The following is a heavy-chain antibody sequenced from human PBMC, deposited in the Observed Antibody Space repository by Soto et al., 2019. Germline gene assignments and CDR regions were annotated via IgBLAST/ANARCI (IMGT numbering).Heavy chain of an antibody. V-gene: IGHV4-39*01. J-gene: IGHJ4*02. CDR2: IYYRGNT. D-gene: IGHD3-9*01. CDR1: GDSINSDNSY. Sequence: QRKRQESGPGLVKHAENLSLTCSVSGDSINSDNSYWGWIREPPGKGLEWIGSIYYRGNTYYSPSLKTRVTISLDKSKSQCSLKLNSVTAADSAVYFCARLAGLATISYYFDYWGQGTLVTVSS. CDR3: ARLAGLATISYYFDY.